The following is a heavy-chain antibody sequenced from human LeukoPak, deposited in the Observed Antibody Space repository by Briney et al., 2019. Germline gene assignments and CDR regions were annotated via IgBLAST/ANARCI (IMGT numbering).Heavy chain of an antibody. CDR3: ARKYSSGWYDY. J-gene: IGHJ4*02. V-gene: IGHV3-11*01. CDR1: GFTFSDYY. Sequence: NPGGSLRLSCAASGFTFSDYYMSWIRQAPGKGLEWVSYISSSGSTMYYADSVKGRFTISRDNAKNSLYLQMNSLRAEDTAVYYCARKYSSGWYDYWGQGTLVTVSS. CDR2: ISSSGSTM. D-gene: IGHD6-19*01.